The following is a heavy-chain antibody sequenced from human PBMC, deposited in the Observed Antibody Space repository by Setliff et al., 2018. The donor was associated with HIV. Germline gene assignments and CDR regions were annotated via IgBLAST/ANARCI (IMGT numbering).Heavy chain of an antibody. J-gene: IGHJ4*02. V-gene: IGHV4-59*11. CDR3: ARVPSTYFYDTSGYFDY. D-gene: IGHD3-22*01. Sequence: PSETLSLTCTVSGGSIRSHYWSWIREPPGKGLEWIGYIYYSGSTNYNPSLKSRVTISVDTSKNQFSLRLSSVTAADTAVYYCARVPSTYFYDTSGYFDYWGPGTLVTVSS. CDR1: GGSIRSHY. CDR2: IYYSGST.